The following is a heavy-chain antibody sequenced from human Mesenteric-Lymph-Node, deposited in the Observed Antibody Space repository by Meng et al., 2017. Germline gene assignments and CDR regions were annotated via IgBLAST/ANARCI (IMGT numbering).Heavy chain of an antibody. Sequence: SETLSLTCNVSGDSISRDYWSWIRQSPGKGLEWIGHIYYSGSTNYNPSLKSRVTISVDTSKNQFSLKLSSVTAADTAVYYCARGDYDILTGPTGYFDYWGQGTLVTSPQ. D-gene: IGHD3-9*01. CDR3: ARGDYDILTGPTGYFDY. J-gene: IGHJ4*02. V-gene: IGHV4-59*01. CDR1: GDSISRDY. CDR2: IYYSGST.